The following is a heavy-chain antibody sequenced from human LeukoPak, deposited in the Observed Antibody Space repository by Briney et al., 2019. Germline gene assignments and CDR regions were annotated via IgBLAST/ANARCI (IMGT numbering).Heavy chain of an antibody. Sequence: GGSLRLSCAASGFTFSSYGMHWVRQAPGKGLEWVAVISYDGSNKYYADSVKGRFTISRDNSKNTLYLQMNSLRAEDTAVYYCAREARGYYDSSGYSPPWGQGTLVTVSS. CDR1: GFTFSSYG. CDR2: ISYDGSNK. CDR3: AREARGYYDSSGYSPP. J-gene: IGHJ5*02. D-gene: IGHD3-22*01. V-gene: IGHV3-30*03.